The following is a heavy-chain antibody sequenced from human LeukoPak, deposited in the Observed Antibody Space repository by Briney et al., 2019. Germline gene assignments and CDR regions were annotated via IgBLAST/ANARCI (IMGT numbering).Heavy chain of an antibody. V-gene: IGHV3-30*02. CDR3: AKDYYGSGSYHDAFDI. D-gene: IGHD3-10*01. Sequence: PGGSLRLSCAASGFTFSSYGMHWVRQAPGKGLEWVAFIRYDGSNKYNADSVKGRFTISRDNSKNTLYLQMNSLRAEDTAVYYCAKDYYGSGSYHDAFDIWGQGTMVTVSS. CDR2: IRYDGSNK. J-gene: IGHJ3*02. CDR1: GFTFSSYG.